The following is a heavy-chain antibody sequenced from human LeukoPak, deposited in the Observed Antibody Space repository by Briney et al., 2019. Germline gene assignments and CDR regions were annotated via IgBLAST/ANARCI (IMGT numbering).Heavy chain of an antibody. CDR1: GFTFSSYW. D-gene: IGHD3-10*01. Sequence: GGSLRLSCAASGFTFSSYWMSWVRQAPGKGLEWVANIKQDGSEKYYVDSVKGRFTISRDNAKNSLYLQMNSLRAEDTAVYYCANWRMVRGVIGWFDPWGQGTLVTVSS. V-gene: IGHV3-7*01. CDR3: ANWRMVRGVIGWFDP. CDR2: IKQDGSEK. J-gene: IGHJ5*02.